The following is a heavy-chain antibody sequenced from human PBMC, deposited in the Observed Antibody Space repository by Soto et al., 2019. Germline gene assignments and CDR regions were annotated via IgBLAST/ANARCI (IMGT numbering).Heavy chain of an antibody. J-gene: IGHJ5*02. CDR1: GGTFSSYA. D-gene: IGHD6-19*01. V-gene: IGHV1-69*13. Sequence: SVKVSCKASGGTFSSYAISWVRQAPGQGLEWMGGIIPIFGTANYAQKFQGRVTITADESTSTAYMELSSLRSEDTAVYYCASPKGAGTIWFDPWGQGTLVTVSS. CDR2: IIPIFGTA. CDR3: ASPKGAGTIWFDP.